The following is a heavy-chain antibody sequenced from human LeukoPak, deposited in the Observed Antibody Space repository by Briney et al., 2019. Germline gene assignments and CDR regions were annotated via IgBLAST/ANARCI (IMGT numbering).Heavy chain of an antibody. CDR3: AQDQAHIVATILWAFDI. CDR1: GFTFSSYG. V-gene: IGHV3-23*01. D-gene: IGHD5-12*01. Sequence: GGSLRLSCAASGFTFSSYGMSWVRQAPGKGLEWVSAISGSGGSTYYADSVKGRFTISRDNSKNTLYLQMNSLRAEDTAVYYCAQDQAHIVATILWAFDIWGQGTMVTVSS. CDR2: ISGSGGST. J-gene: IGHJ3*02.